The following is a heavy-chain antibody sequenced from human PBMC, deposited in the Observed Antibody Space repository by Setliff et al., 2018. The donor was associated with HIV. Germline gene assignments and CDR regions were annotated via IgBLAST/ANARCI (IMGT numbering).Heavy chain of an antibody. CDR1: GASVTTHS. Sequence: SETLSLTCTVSGASVTTHSWSWIRQSPEKGLEWIAFILDTGSPNYSPSFKSRVTISVDTSMNQFSLKLTSVTAADTAIYYCARGGASSHLLGPWGKGILGTVAS. CDR3: ARGGASSHLLGP. J-gene: IGHJ5*02. CDR2: ILDTGSP. V-gene: IGHV4-59*02. D-gene: IGHD3-10*01.